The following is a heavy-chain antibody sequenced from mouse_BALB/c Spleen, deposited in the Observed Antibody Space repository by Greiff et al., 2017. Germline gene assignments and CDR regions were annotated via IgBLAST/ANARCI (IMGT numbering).Heavy chain of an antibody. V-gene: IGHV1-4*01. Sequence: QVQLQQSGAELARPGASVKMSCKASGYTFTSYTMHWVKQRPGQGLEWIGYINPSSGYTNYNQKFKDKATLTADKSSSTAYMQLSSLTSEDSAVYYCARSEGNLAWFAYWGQGTLVTVAA. CDR3: ARSEGNLAWFAY. CDR2: INPSSGYT. D-gene: IGHD2-1*01. CDR1: GYTFTSYT. J-gene: IGHJ3*01.